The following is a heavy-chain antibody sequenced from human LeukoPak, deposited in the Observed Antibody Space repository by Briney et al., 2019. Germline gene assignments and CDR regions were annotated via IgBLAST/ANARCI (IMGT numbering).Heavy chain of an antibody. CDR2: IIGNGGWA. CDR3: AKVEEVVRGAIDY. D-gene: IGHD3-10*01. V-gene: IGHV3-23*01. CDR1: GLTFSNYA. Sequence: GGSLRLSCAASGLTFSNYAMMWLRQAPGKGLEWVAAIIGNGGWALYADSVKGRFTISRDNSKNTLYLQMSSLRAEDTAVYYCAKVEEVVRGAIDYWGQGTLVTVSS. J-gene: IGHJ4*02.